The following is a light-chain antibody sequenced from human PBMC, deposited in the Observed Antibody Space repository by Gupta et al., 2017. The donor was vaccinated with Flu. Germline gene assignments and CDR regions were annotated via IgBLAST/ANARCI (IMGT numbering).Light chain of an antibody. V-gene: IGLV2-23*01. CDR3: CSYAGSSTQYV. Sequence: QSALTQPAAVSGSPGQSTTISCTGTSSDVGSYNLVSWYQQHPGKAPKLMIYEGSKRPSGVSNRFSGSKSGNTASLTISGLQAEDEADYYCCSYAGSSTQYVVGTGTKVTVL. CDR2: EGS. CDR1: SSDVGSYNL. J-gene: IGLJ1*01.